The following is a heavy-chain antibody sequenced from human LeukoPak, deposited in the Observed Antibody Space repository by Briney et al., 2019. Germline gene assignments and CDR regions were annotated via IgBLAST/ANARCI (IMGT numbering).Heavy chain of an antibody. D-gene: IGHD6-13*01. CDR1: GFTFSSYS. J-gene: IGHJ4*02. Sequence: GGSLRLSCAASGFTFSSYSMNWVRQAPGKVMEWVSSISSSSSYRYYADSVKGRFTISRDNAKNSLYLQMNSLRAEDTAVYYCARDGDSSSGQDYWGQGTLVTVSS. V-gene: IGHV3-21*01. CDR3: ARDGDSSSGQDY. CDR2: ISSSSSYR.